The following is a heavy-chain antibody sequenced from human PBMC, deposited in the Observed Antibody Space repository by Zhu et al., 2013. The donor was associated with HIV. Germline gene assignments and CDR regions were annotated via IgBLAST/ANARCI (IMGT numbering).Heavy chain of an antibody. Sequence: QVQLQESGPGLVKPSQTLSLTCTVSGGSVSSGDYYWSWIRQPPGKGLEWIGYIYYSGSTYYNPSLKSRVTISVDTSKNQFSLKLSSVTAADTAVYYCARIPSQYGSGSPHFDYWGQGTLVTVSS. D-gene: IGHD3-10*01. J-gene: IGHJ4*02. CDR2: IYYSGST. CDR3: ARIPSQYGSGSPHFDY. V-gene: IGHV4-30-4*01. CDR1: GGSVSSGDYY.